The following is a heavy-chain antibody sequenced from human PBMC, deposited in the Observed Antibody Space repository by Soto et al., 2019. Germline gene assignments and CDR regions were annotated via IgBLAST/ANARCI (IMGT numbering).Heavy chain of an antibody. CDR1: GDPFIRYA. J-gene: IGHJ5*02. CDR3: ARTGYSSGASCNRDPCDP. D-gene: IGHD2-15*01. CDR2: IIPIFGTA. V-gene: IGHV1-69*01. Sequence: VKVACKASGDPFIRYAIIWVRQAPGQGLEWMGGIIPIFGTANYAQKFQGRVTITADESTSTAYMELSSLRSEDTAVYYCARTGYSSGASCNRDPCDPCGERTLVTVSS.